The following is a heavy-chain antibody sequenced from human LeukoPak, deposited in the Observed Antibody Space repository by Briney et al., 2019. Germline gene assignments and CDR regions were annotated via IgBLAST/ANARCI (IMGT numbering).Heavy chain of an antibody. CDR2: INQDGRIK. J-gene: IGHJ4*02. Sequence: PGGSLRLSCAASGFTFSNYWMSWVRQAPEKGLEWVANINQDGRIKQYVDSMKGRFTISRDNAKNSLYLQMNSLRAEDTAVYYCARDRDDGGFEHWGQGTLVTVSS. D-gene: IGHD4-23*01. V-gene: IGHV3-7*01. CDR1: GFTFSNYW. CDR3: ARDRDDGGFEH.